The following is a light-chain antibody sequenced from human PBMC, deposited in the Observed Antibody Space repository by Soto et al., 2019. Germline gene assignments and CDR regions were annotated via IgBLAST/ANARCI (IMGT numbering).Light chain of an antibody. CDR1: SSDVGGYNY. CDR2: EVS. J-gene: IGLJ3*02. CDR3: SSYAATSNLGV. V-gene: IGLV2-8*01. Sequence: QSALTQPPSASGSPGQSVTISCTGTSSDVGGYNYVSWYQQHPGKAPKLMIYEVSERPSGVPDRFSGSKSGNTASLTVSGLQAEDEADYYCSSYAATSNLGVFGGGTKLTVL.